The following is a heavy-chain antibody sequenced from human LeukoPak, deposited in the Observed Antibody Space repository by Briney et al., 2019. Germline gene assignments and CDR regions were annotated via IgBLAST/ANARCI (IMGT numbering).Heavy chain of an antibody. CDR1: GFTFSSYW. CDR3: AKAGSSWYEY. D-gene: IGHD6-13*01. Sequence: PGGSLRLSCAASGFTFSSYWMSWVRQAPGKGLEWVATIKQDGSEKYYVDSLKGRFTISRDNAKNSLYLQMNSLRAEDTAVYYCAKAGSSWYEYWGQGTLVTVSS. J-gene: IGHJ4*02. V-gene: IGHV3-7*01. CDR2: IKQDGSEK.